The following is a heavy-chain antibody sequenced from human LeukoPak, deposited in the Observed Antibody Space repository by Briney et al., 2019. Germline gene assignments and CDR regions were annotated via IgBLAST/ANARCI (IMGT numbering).Heavy chain of an antibody. Sequence: GGSLRLSCAGSGFTFSSYWLHWVRHAPGKGLVWVSRISPDGSTTNLADSVKGRCTISRDNPKNTLYLQMSSLRAEDTAVYYCVRSAYYDSSGYYYDSWGQGTLVTASS. CDR1: GFTFSSYW. CDR3: VRSAYYDSSGYYYDS. J-gene: IGHJ4*02. V-gene: IGHV3-74*01. CDR2: ISPDGSTT. D-gene: IGHD3-22*01.